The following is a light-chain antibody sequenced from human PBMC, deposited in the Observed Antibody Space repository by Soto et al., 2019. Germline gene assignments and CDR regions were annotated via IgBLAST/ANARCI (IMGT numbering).Light chain of an antibody. CDR3: QQRSNWPPEIT. CDR1: QSVSSK. V-gene: IGKV3-11*01. J-gene: IGKJ5*01. CDR2: GAS. Sequence: ETVMTQSPATLSGSPLEIATLSCMASQSVSSKLAWYQQKPGQAPRLLIYGASTRATGIPARFGGSGSGTDFTLTISRLEPEDFAVYYCQQRSNWPPEITFGQGTRLEIK.